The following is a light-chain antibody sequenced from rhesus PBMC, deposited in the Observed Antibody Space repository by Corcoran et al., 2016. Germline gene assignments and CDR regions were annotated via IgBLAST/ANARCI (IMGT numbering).Light chain of an antibody. CDR1: ENVNNY. J-gene: IGKJ2*01. CDR3: QQGYSYPSS. Sequence: DIQMTQSPSSLSASVGDRVTITCRASENVNNYLHWYQQKPGKAPKPLISAASTLQIGVPSRFSGSGAGTDCTLTISSLKPEDFATYYCQQGYSYPSSFGQGTKVEIK. V-gene: IGKV1-74*01. CDR2: AAS.